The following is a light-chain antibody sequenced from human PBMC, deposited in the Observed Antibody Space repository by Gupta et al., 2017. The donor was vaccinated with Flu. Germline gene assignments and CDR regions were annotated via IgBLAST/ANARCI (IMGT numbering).Light chain of an antibody. CDR2: AAS. CDR1: QNVSNL. V-gene: IGKV1-39*01. Sequence: GDRVTITCRASQNVSNLLDWYQQKPGKAPKLLIYAASTLQGGVPSRFSGSGSGTDFTLTINSLQPADFATYYCQQGYSTPQTFGRGTTVEIK. J-gene: IGKJ4*02. CDR3: QQGYSTPQT.